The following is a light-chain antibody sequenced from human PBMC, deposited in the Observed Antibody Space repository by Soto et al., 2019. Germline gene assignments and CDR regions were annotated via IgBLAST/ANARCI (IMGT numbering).Light chain of an antibody. V-gene: IGLV2-11*01. CDR3: CSYAGSYTLI. J-gene: IGLJ2*01. CDR1: AGDVGDYNY. CDR2: NVG. Sequence: QSALIQPRSVSGSPGQSVTMSCTGTAGDVGDYNYVSWYQHSPGKAPKLILYNVGKRPSGVPDRFSGSKSGNTASLTISGLRTEDEADYYCCSYAGSYTLIFGGGTKLTVL.